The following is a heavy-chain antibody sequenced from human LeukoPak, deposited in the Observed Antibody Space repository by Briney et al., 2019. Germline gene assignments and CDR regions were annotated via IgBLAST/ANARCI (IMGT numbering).Heavy chain of an antibody. D-gene: IGHD3-22*01. V-gene: IGHV1-2*02. CDR1: GYTFTGYY. J-gene: IGHJ4*02. CDR2: INPNSGGT. Sequence: GASVTVSYMASGYTFTGYYMHWVRQAPGQGLEGMGWINPNSGGTNYAQKFQGRVTMTRDTSISTAYMELSRLRSDDTAVYYCARDSPPLYYYDSSGYYPDYWGQGTLVTVSS. CDR3: ARDSPPLYYYDSSGYYPDY.